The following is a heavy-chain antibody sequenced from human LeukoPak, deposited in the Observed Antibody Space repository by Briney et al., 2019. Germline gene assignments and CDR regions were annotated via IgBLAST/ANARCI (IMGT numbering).Heavy chain of an antibody. D-gene: IGHD3-10*01. CDR2: ISSSSSYI. J-gene: IGHJ4*02. Sequence: GGSLRLSCAASGFAFSTYAMHWVRQAPGKGLEWVSSISSSSSYIYYADSVKGRFAISRDNAKNSLYLQMNSLRAEDTAVYYCASRVYYYGSGSYYKGEFDYWGQGTLVTVSS. V-gene: IGHV3-21*01. CDR1: GFAFSTYA. CDR3: ASRVYYYGSGSYYKGEFDY.